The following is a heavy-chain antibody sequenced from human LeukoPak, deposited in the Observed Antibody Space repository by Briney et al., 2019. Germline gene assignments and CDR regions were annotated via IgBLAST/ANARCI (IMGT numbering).Heavy chain of an antibody. CDR3: ARDFSDGYNDRSFDY. J-gene: IGHJ4*02. CDR2: IYYSGST. Sequence: PSETLSLTCTVSGGSISSYYWSWIRQPPGKGLEWIGYIYYSGSTNYNPSLKSRVTISVDTSKNQFSLKLSSVTAADTAVYYCARDFSDGYNDRSFDYWGQGTLVTASS. V-gene: IGHV4-59*01. D-gene: IGHD5-24*01. CDR1: GGSISSYY.